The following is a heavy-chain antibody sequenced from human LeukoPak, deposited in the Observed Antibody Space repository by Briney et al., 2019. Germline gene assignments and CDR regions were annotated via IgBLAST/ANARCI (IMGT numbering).Heavy chain of an antibody. D-gene: IGHD3-9*01. J-gene: IGHJ6*03. CDR3: ARHYDRYYYYMDV. V-gene: IGHV3-48*04. Sequence: PGGSLRLSCAASGFTFGTYSMNWVRQAPGKGLEWVSYISSSSSTIDYADSVKGRFTISRDNAKNSLYLQMNSLRAEDTAVYYCARHYDRYYYYMDVWGKGTTVTVSS. CDR2: ISSSSSTI. CDR1: GFTFGTYS.